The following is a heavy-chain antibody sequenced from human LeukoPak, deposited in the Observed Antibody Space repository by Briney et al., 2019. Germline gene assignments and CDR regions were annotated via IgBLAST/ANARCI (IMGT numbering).Heavy chain of an antibody. D-gene: IGHD3-3*01. V-gene: IGHV1-2*02. CDR1: GYTFTGYY. J-gene: IGHJ6*03. Sequence: ASVKVSCKASGYTFTGYYMHWVRQAPGQGLEWMGWINPNSGGTNYAQKFQGRVTMTRDTSISTAYMELSRLRSDDTAVYYCARGNYDFWSGYSDYMDVWGKGTTVTVSS. CDR2: INPNSGGT. CDR3: ARGNYDFWSGYSDYMDV.